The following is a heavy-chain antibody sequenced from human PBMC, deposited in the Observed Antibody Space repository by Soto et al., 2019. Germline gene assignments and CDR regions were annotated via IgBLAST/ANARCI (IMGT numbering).Heavy chain of an antibody. CDR1: GYTFTSYG. CDR2: ISAYNGNT. V-gene: IGHV1-18*04. CDR3: ARRYCSSTSCYSKTRYWFDP. D-gene: IGHD2-2*01. Sequence: ASVKVSCKASGYTFTSYGISWVRQAPGQGLEWMGWISAYNGNTNYAQKLQGRVTMTTDTSTSTAYMELRSLRSDDTAVYYCARRYCSSTSCYSKTRYWFDPWGQGTLVTGSS. J-gene: IGHJ5*02.